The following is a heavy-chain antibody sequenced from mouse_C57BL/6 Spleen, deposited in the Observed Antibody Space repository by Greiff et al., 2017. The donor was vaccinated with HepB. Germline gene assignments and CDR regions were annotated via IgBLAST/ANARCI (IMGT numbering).Heavy chain of an antibody. D-gene: IGHD1-1*01. CDR3: ARGYYGVTPFAY. V-gene: IGHV1-55*01. Sequence: VQLQQPGAELVKPGASVKMSCKASGYTFTSYWITWVKQRPGQGLEWIGDIYPGSGSTNYNEKFKSKATLTVDTSSSTAYMQLSSLTSEDSAVYYCARGYYGVTPFAYWGQGTLVTVSA. CDR1: GYTFTSYW. J-gene: IGHJ3*01. CDR2: IYPGSGST.